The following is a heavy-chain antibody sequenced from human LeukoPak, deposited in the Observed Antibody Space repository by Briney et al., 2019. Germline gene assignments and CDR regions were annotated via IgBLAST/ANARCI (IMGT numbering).Heavy chain of an antibody. CDR3: VGLSVAGTDYYYYYGMDV. J-gene: IGHJ6*04. D-gene: IGHD6-19*01. V-gene: IGHV3-53*01. CDR1: GFTVSSNY. Sequence: GGSLRLSCAASGFTVSSNYMSWVRQAPGKGLEWVSVIYSGGSTYYADSVKGRFTISRDNSKNTLYLQMNSLRAEDTAVYYCVGLSVAGTDYYYYYGMDVWGKGTTVTVSS. CDR2: IYSGGST.